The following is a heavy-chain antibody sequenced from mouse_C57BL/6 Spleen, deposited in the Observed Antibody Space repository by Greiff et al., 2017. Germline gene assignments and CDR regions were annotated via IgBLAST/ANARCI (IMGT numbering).Heavy chain of an antibody. J-gene: IGHJ2*01. CDR3: TRDGSSYGDY. Sequence: QVQLQQSGAELVKPGASVKISCKASGYAFSSYWMNWVKQRPGKGLEWIGQIYPGDGDTNYNGKFKGKATLTADKSSSTAYMQRSSLTSEDSAVYFCTRDGSSYGDYWGQGTTLTVSS. V-gene: IGHV1-80*01. CDR1: GYAFSSYW. D-gene: IGHD1-1*01. CDR2: IYPGDGDT.